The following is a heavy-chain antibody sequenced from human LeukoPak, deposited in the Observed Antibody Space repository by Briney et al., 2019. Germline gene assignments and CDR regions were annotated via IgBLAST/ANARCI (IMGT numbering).Heavy chain of an antibody. Sequence: GESLKISCKGSGSSLTSYWIGWVRQMPGKGLEGMGIIYPGDSDTSYSPSFQGQVTISADKSISTAYLQWRSLKASDTAMYYCARGSYDFWTGYAGGHYFDYWGQGTLVTVSS. CDR1: GSSLTSYW. CDR2: IYPGDSDT. CDR3: ARGSYDFWTGYAGGHYFDY. D-gene: IGHD3-3*01. J-gene: IGHJ4*02. V-gene: IGHV5-51*01.